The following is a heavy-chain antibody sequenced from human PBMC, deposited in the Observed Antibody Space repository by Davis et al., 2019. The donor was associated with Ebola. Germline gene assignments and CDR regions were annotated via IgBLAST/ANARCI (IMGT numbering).Heavy chain of an antibody. D-gene: IGHD3-3*01. Sequence: ASVKVSCKASGYTFTSYGITWVRQAPGQGLEWMGWINPHNGNTNYAQNVQGRVTMTTDTSTSTAYMEVGILRSDDTAVYYCARAQFPTTSGHWGQGTLVTVSS. CDR2: INPHNGNT. CDR1: GYTFTSYG. J-gene: IGHJ4*02. V-gene: IGHV1-18*04. CDR3: ARAQFPTTSGH.